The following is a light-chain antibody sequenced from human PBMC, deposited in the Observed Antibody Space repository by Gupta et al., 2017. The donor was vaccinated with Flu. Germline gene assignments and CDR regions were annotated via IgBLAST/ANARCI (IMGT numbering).Light chain of an antibody. CDR3: MQGLQTPWT. CDR2: LGS. CDR1: QSLLHSNGNSY. Sequence: DIVMTQSPLSLPVTPGEPASISCRSSQSLLHSNGNSYLDWYLQKPGQSPQLLIYLGSNRASGVPDRFSGSGSGTDFTLKISRVEAEDVGVYYCMQGLQTPWTFGQGTKVDIK. J-gene: IGKJ1*01. V-gene: IGKV2-28*01.